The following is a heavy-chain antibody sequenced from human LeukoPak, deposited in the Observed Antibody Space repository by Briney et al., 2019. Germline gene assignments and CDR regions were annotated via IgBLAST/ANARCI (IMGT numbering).Heavy chain of an antibody. D-gene: IGHD3-22*01. V-gene: IGHV1-18*01. CDR2: IGTYGGDT. Sequence: GASVKVSCKATSRISWVRQAPGQGLEWMGWIGTYGGDTYYAQKLQGRITVTTDTSTSTAYMELRNLRSDDTAVYYCARDLWNFYDDSGYNRDFDSWGQGTLVTVSS. J-gene: IGHJ5*01. CDR1: TSR. CDR3: ARDLWNFYDDSGYNRDFDS.